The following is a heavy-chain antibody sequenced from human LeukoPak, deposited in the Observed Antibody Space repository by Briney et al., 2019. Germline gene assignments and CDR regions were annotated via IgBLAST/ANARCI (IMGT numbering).Heavy chain of an antibody. J-gene: IGHJ4*02. CDR2: INPNSGGT. CDR3: ARDGRGYSGYDGLDY. CDR1: GYTFTGYY. D-gene: IGHD5-12*01. V-gene: IGHV1-2*02. Sequence: ASVKVSCKASGYTFTGYYMHWVRPAPGQGLEWMGWINPNSGGTNYAQKFQGRVTMTRDTSISTAYMELSRLRSDDTAVYYCARDGRGYSGYDGLDYWGQGTLVTVSS.